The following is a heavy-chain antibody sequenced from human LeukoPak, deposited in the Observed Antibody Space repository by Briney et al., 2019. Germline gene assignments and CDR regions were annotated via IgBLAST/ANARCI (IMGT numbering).Heavy chain of an antibody. CDR3: ARETYYYDSSGYTKGYFDL. Sequence: GGSLRLSCAASGFSFSSYGMSWVRQAPGKGLAWVSSISSSTSNIYYADSLKGRFTISRDNAKNSLYLQMNGLRAEDTAVYYCARETYYYDSSGYTKGYFDLWGRGTLVIVSS. J-gene: IGHJ2*01. D-gene: IGHD3-22*01. CDR2: ISSSTSNI. CDR1: GFSFSSYG. V-gene: IGHV3-21*01.